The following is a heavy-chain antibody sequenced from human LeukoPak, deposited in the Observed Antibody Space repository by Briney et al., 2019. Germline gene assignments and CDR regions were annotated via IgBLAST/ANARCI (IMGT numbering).Heavy chain of an antibody. Sequence: SETLSLTCTVSGGSISSYYWSWIRQPPGKGLEWIGYIYHSGSTYYNPSLRSRVTISVDRSKNQFSLKLSSVTAADTAVYYCARGSPVVPAATGGLDPWGQGTLVTVSS. CDR1: GGSISSYY. V-gene: IGHV4-59*12. CDR3: ARGSPVVPAATGGLDP. J-gene: IGHJ5*02. D-gene: IGHD2-2*01. CDR2: IYHSGST.